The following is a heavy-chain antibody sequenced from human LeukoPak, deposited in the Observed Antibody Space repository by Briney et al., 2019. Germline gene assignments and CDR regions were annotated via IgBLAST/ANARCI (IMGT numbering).Heavy chain of an antibody. CDR2: INHSGST. D-gene: IGHD6-19*01. J-gene: IGHJ6*02. CDR1: GGSFSGYY. V-gene: IGHV4-34*01. CDR3: ARASSGWGGGYYYYYGMDV. Sequence: SETLSLTCAVYGGSFSGYYWSWIRQPPGKGLEWIGEINHSGSTNYNPSLKSRVTISVDTSKNQFSLKLSSVTAADTAVYYCARASSGWGGGYYYYYGMDVWGQGTTVTVSS.